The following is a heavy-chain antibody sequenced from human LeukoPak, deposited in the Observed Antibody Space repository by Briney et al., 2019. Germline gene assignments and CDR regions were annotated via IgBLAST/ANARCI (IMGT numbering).Heavy chain of an antibody. J-gene: IGHJ6*03. CDR3: ARQGWDYYYDSSGYTLGGYYYYMDV. Sequence: GESLKISCKGSGYSFTSYWIGWVRQMPGKGLEWMGIIYPGDSDTRYSPSFQGQVTISADKSISTAYLQWSSLKASDTAMYYCARQGWDYYYDSSGYTLGGYYYYMDVWGKGTTVTVSS. CDR1: GYSFTSYW. D-gene: IGHD3-22*01. V-gene: IGHV5-51*01. CDR2: IYPGDSDT.